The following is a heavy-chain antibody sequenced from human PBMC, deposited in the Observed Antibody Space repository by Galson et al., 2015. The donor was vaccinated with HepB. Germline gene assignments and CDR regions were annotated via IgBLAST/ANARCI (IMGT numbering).Heavy chain of an antibody. J-gene: IGHJ6*02. CDR3: ARGPYSSSWYWSRTNYYYYGMDV. D-gene: IGHD6-13*01. V-gene: IGHV5-51*01. CDR1: GYSFTSYW. CDR2: IYPGDSDT. Sequence: QSGAEVKKPGESLRISCKGSGYSFTSYWISWVRQMPGKGLEWMGIIYPGDSDTRYSPSFQGQVTISADKSISTTYLQWSSLKASDTAMYYCARGPYSSSWYWSRTNYYYYGMDVWGQGTTVTVSS.